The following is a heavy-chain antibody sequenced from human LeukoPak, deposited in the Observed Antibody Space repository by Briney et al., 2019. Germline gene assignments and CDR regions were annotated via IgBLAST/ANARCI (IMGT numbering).Heavy chain of an antibody. CDR1: GFTFSSYG. J-gene: IGHJ4*01. CDR3: VKETYSSGWYPYLDY. CDR2: ISCSGGST. D-gene: IGHD6-19*01. V-gene: IGHV3-23*01. Sequence: GWALRYSRVASGFTFSSYGMSWVRQPPAKGLEWVSGISCSGGSTYYADSVKGRFTNTRDNSSNTLFRQMSSLKAEDTAACYCVKETYSSGWYPYLDYSGEETLVTVSS.